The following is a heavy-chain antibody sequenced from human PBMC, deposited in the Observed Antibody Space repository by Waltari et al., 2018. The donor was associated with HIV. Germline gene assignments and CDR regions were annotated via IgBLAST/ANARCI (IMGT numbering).Heavy chain of an antibody. Sequence: QVQLTQSGAEVKKPGASVKVTCKVFRYNINALYMPWVRQAPGKGLEWMGGFDPEDDETIYAQKFQGRVTMTEDTSTDSAYMELSSLTSEDTAVYYCATGGGTTSIQLYDLDVWGQGTTVTVSS. J-gene: IGHJ6*02. D-gene: IGHD1-26*01. CDR2: FDPEDDET. CDR3: ATGGGTTSIQLYDLDV. V-gene: IGHV1-24*01. CDR1: RYNINALY.